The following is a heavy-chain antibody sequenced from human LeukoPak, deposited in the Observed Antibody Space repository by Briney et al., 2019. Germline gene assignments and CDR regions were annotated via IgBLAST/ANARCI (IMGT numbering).Heavy chain of an antibody. V-gene: IGHV1-69*13. CDR2: IIPIFGTA. CDR1: GGTFSSYA. Sequence: ASVKVSCQASGGTFSSYAISWVRQAPGQGLEWMGGIIPIFGTANYAQKFQGRVTITADESTSTAYMELSSLRSEDTAVYYCARARWELLSYFDYWGQGTLVTVSS. CDR3: ARARWELLSYFDY. J-gene: IGHJ4*02. D-gene: IGHD1-26*01.